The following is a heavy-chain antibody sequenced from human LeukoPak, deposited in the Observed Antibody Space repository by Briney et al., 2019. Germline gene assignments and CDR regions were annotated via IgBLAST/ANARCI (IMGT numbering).Heavy chain of an antibody. CDR1: GYTFTSYG. J-gene: IGHJ3*02. Sequence: GASVKVSCKASGYTFTSYGISWVRQAPGQGLEWMGWISAYNGNTNYAQKLQGRVTMTTDTSTSTAYMELRSLRSDDTAVYYCARDWHYDYVWGSYRYTLAGGAIDIWGQGTMVTVSS. CDR2: ISAYNGNT. V-gene: IGHV1-18*01. D-gene: IGHD3-16*02. CDR3: ARDWHYDYVWGSYRYTLAGGAIDI.